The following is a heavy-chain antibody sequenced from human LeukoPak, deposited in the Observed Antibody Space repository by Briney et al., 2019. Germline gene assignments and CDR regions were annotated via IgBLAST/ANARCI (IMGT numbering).Heavy chain of an antibody. Sequence: SETLSLTCAVYGGSFSGYYWSWIRQPPGKGLEWIGEVNHSGSTNFNPSLKSRVTMSVDTSKNQFSLKLDSVTAADTAVFYCASRRSGYSYDYWGQGTLVTVSS. J-gene: IGHJ4*02. CDR2: VNHSGST. V-gene: IGHV4-34*01. CDR3: ASRRSGYSYDY. D-gene: IGHD3-3*01. CDR1: GGSFSGYY.